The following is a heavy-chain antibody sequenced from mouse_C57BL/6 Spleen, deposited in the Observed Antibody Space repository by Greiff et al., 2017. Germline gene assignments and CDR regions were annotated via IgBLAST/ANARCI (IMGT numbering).Heavy chain of an antibody. CDR1: GFTFSDFY. J-gene: IGHJ4*01. V-gene: IGHV7-1*01. CDR3: ARDAGSSPFYAMDY. D-gene: IGHD1-1*01. CDR2: SRNKANDYTT. Sequence: DVKLVESGGGLVQSGRSLRLSCATSGFTFSDFYMEWVRQAPGKGLEWIAASRNKANDYTTEYSASVKGRFIVSRDTSQSILYLQMNALRAEDTAIYYCARDAGSSPFYAMDYWGQGTSVTVSS.